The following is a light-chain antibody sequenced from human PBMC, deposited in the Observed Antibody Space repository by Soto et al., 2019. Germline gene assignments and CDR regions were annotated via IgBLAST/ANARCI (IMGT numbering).Light chain of an antibody. Sequence: DIQMTQSPSSLSASVGDRVTITCRASQTITTHVNWYQQKPGKAPKLLIYAASSLQSGVPSRFSGSGSGTDFTLTISSLQPEDFATYWCHQTYNIPWKFCKGTKVDI. CDR2: AAS. V-gene: IGKV1-39*01. CDR3: HQTYNIPWK. CDR1: QTITTH. J-gene: IGKJ1*01.